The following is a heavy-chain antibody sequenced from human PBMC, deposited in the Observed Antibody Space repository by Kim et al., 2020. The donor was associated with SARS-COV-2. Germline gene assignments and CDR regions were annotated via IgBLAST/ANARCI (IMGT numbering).Heavy chain of an antibody. V-gene: IGHV3-30*18. Sequence: GGSLRLSCAASGFTFSSYGMHWVRQAPGKGLEWMAVISHDGSNKYYADSVKGRFTISRDNSKNTLYLQMNSLRAEDTAVYYCAKGDSGSFHDAFDIWGQGTMVTVSS. CDR3: AKGDSGSFHDAFDI. CDR2: ISHDGSNK. D-gene: IGHD1-26*01. J-gene: IGHJ3*02. CDR1: GFTFSSYG.